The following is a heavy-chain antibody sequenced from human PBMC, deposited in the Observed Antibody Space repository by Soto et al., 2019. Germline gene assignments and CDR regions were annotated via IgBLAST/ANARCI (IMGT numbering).Heavy chain of an antibody. J-gene: IGHJ6*01. Sequence: EVQILESGGGLVQPGGSLRLACVVSGFNFNDYAMSWVRQAPGKGLEWMSVISGSGGKTYYADSVKGRFTISRDNSKKKLFLQANSLIAEAAAVYYCETPVRDYAAGDEDPEYGMDVWGQGTTVILSP. D-gene: IGHD2-2*01. CDR1: GFNFNDYA. CDR3: ETPVRDYAAGDEDPEYGMDV. CDR2: ISGSGGKT. V-gene: IGHV3-23*01.